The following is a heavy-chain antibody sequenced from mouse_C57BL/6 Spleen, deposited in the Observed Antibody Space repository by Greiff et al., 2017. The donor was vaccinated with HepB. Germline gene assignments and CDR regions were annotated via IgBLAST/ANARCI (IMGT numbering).Heavy chain of an antibody. CDR1: GFNIKDDY. CDR3: TTDKTTQVAPSAY. CDR2: IDPENGDT. V-gene: IGHV14-4*01. J-gene: IGHJ3*01. Sequence: VQLQQSGAELVRPGASVKLSCTASGFNIKDDYMHWVKQRPEQGLEWIGWIDPENGDTEYASKFQGKATITADTSSNTTYLQLSSLTSEDTAFYYYTTDKTTQVAPSAYSGQGTPFTISA. D-gene: IGHD1-1*01.